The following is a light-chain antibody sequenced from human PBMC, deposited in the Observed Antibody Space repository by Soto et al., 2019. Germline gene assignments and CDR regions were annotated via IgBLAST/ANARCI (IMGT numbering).Light chain of an antibody. CDR1: QSVSSSY. V-gene: IGKV3-20*01. Sequence: EIVLTQSPGTLSLSPGERATLSCRASQSVSSSYLAWYQQKPGQAPRLLIYGASSRATGIADRFSGSGSGTDFTLTISSLVTEDLAVSYDQPYCSSPPYTFGQGTKLEIK. CDR3: QPYCSSPPYT. CDR2: GAS. J-gene: IGKJ2*01.